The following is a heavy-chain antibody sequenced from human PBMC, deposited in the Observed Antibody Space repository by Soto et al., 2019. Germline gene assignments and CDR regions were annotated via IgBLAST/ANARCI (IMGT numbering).Heavy chain of an antibody. CDR2: IKSKTDGGTT. V-gene: IGHV3-15*01. D-gene: IGHD3-3*01. CDR1: GFTFSNAW. Sequence: PGGSLRLSCAASGFTFSNAWMSWVRQAPGKGLEWVGRIKSKTDGGTTDYAAPVKGRFTISRDDSKNTLYLQMNSLKTEDTAVYYCTTGYNFWSGYPSYDNYYYYGMDVWGQGTTVTVSS. J-gene: IGHJ6*02. CDR3: TTGYNFWSGYPSYDNYYYYGMDV.